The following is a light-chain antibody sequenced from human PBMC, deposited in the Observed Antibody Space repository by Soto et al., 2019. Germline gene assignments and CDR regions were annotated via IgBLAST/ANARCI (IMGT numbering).Light chain of an antibody. CDR3: QQYNSFPYT. CDR2: DAS. V-gene: IGKV1-5*01. Sequence: IQMTQSPSTLSASVGDRITITCRASQSVSTWLAWYQQKPGRVPKLLIYDASTLESGVTSTFGGSGSGTEFTLTINSLQPEDFATYFCQQYNSFPYTFGQGTKLEI. CDR1: QSVSTW. J-gene: IGKJ2*01.